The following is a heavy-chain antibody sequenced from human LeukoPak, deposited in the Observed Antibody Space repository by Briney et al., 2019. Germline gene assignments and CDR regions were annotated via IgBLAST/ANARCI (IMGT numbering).Heavy chain of an antibody. CDR1: GYTFTSYG. Sequence: ASVKVSCTASGYTFTSYGISWVRQAPGQGLERMGWISAYNGNTNYAQKLQGRVAMTTDTSTSTAYMELRSLRSDDAAVYYCARAGYYYDSSGFPFDPWGQGTLVTVSS. V-gene: IGHV1-18*01. D-gene: IGHD3-22*01. CDR2: ISAYNGNT. J-gene: IGHJ5*02. CDR3: ARAGYYYDSSGFPFDP.